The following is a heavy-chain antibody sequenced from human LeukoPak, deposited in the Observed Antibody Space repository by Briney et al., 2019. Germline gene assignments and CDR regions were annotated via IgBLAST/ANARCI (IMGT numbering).Heavy chain of an antibody. CDR3: ARERSGYGSGKNYYYYYYMDV. CDR2: IKQDGSEK. Sequence: GGSLRLSCAASGFTFSSYWMSWVRQAPGKGLEWVANIKQDGSEKYYVDSVKGRFTISRDNAKNSLYLQMNSLRAEDTALYHCARERSGYGSGKNYYYYYYMDVWGKGTTVTISS. J-gene: IGHJ6*03. V-gene: IGHV3-7*03. CDR1: GFTFSSYW. D-gene: IGHD3-10*01.